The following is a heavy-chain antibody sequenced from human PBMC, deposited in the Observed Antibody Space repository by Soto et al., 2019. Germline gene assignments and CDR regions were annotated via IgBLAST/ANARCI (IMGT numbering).Heavy chain of an antibody. CDR3: SRRAPEGFDP. J-gene: IGHJ5*02. CDR2: INHSGST. Sequence: PSETLSLTCAVYGGSFSGYYWSWIRQPPGKGLEWIGEINHSGSTNYNPSLKSRVTISVDTSKNHFSLKLGSVTAADTALYYCSRRAPEGFDPWGQGTLVTSPQ. CDR1: GGSFSGYY. V-gene: IGHV4-34*01.